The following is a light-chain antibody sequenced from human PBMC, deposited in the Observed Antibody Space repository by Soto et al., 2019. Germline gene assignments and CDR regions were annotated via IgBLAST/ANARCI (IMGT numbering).Light chain of an antibody. CDR3: VLYMGSGIWV. J-gene: IGLJ3*02. CDR1: SGSVSTSYY. V-gene: IGLV8-61*01. CDR2: STN. Sequence: QAVVTQEPSFSVSPGGTVTLTCGLSSGSVSTSYYPSWYQQTPGQAPRTLIYSTNTRFSGVPDRFSGSILGNKAALTITGAQADDEADYHCVLYMGSGIWVFGGGTKVTVL.